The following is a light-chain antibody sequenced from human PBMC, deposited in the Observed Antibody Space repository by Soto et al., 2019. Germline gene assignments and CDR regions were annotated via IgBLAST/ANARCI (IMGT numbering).Light chain of an antibody. Sequence: QSALTQPASVSGSPGQSITISCTGTSSDVGGYKYVSWYLQHPGKAPKLMIYDASNRPSGVSNRFSGSKPGNTASLTISGLQAEDEADYYCCSYTTSGTLIFGGGTKLTVL. CDR2: DAS. V-gene: IGLV2-14*01. J-gene: IGLJ2*01. CDR1: SSDVGGYKY. CDR3: CSYTTSGTLI.